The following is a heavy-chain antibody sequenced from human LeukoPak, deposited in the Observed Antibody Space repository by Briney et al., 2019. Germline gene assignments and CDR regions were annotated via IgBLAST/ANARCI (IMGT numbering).Heavy chain of an antibody. J-gene: IGHJ4*02. CDR3: ARARGKMAATYDY. CDR1: GGSISSYY. D-gene: IGHD5-24*01. V-gene: IGHV4-59*01. CDR2: IYYSGST. Sequence: SETLSLTCTVSGGSISSYYWSWIRQPPGKGLEWIGYIYYSGSTNYNPSLKSRVTISVDTSKNQFSLKLSSVTAADTAVYYCARARGKMAATYDYWGQGTLVTVSS.